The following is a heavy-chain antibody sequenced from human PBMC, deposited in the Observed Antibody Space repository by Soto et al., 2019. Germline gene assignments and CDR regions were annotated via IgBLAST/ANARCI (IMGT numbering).Heavy chain of an antibody. Sequence: PSETLSLTCSVSGDSISREIYYWTWIRQHPGKGLEWIGYIFYGGSTYYNPSLKGRASISMDTSKNQFSLNVTSVTPADSAVYFCARDRYSYGLGSPPVGDVWGRWTTVTVSS. CDR1: GDSISREIYY. J-gene: IGHJ6*02. CDR3: ARDRYSYGLGSPPVGDV. CDR2: IFYGGST. V-gene: IGHV4-31*03. D-gene: IGHD3-10*01.